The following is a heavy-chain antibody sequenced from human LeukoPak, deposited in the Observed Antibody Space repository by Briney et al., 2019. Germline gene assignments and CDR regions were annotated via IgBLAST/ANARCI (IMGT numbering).Heavy chain of an antibody. V-gene: IGHV3-48*01. CDR2: ISSSSSTI. J-gene: IGHJ4*02. Sequence: PGGSLRLSCAASGFTFSSYSLNWVRQAPGKGLEGVSYISSSSSTIYYADSVKGRFTISRDNAKNSLYLQMNSLRAEDTAVYYCARDQMDYDFWSGYYIYYFDYWGQGTLVTVSS. CDR3: ARDQMDYDFWSGYYIYYFDY. D-gene: IGHD3-3*01. CDR1: GFTFSSYS.